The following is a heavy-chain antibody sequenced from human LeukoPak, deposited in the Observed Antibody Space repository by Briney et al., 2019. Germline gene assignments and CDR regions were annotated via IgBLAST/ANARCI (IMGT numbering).Heavy chain of an antibody. CDR3: AKDLAPWELLPY. CDR2: ISGRGGST. D-gene: IGHD1-26*01. J-gene: IGHJ4*02. V-gene: IGHV3-23*01. Sequence: PGGSLRLSCAASGFTFSSYAMSWVRQAPGKGLEWVSAISGRGGSTYYADSVKGRFTISRDNSKNTLYLQMNSLRAEDTAVYYCAKDLAPWELLPYWGQGTLVTVSS. CDR1: GFTFSSYA.